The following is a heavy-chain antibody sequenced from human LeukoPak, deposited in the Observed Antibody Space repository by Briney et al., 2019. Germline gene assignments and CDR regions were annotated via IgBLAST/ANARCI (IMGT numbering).Heavy chain of an antibody. CDR3: ARSDGSGSYYHFDC. J-gene: IGHJ4*02. CDR1: GGSISSYY. D-gene: IGHD3-10*01. Sequence: SETLSLTCTVSGGSISSYYWSWIRQPPGKGLEWIGYIYYSGSTNYNPSLKSRVTISVDTSKNQFSLKLSSVTAADTAVYYCARSDGSGSYYHFDCWGQGTLVTVSS. CDR2: IYYSGST. V-gene: IGHV4-59*08.